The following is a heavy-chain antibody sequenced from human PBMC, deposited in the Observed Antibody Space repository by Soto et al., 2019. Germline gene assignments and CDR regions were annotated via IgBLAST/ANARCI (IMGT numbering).Heavy chain of an antibody. D-gene: IGHD1-1*01. CDR2: INPKTGDT. CDR3: ATGTNGTTGWYHP. V-gene: IGHV1-2*02. CDR1: GYTFTDFY. Sequence: QEQLVQSGTEVKKPGASVTVSCKPSGYTFTDFYLHWLRQAPGQGLEWVGWINPKTGDTKSSQKFQGRVTMSRDTSVSTAYIDLTSLTSDDTAMYYCATGTNGTTGWYHPWGQGTRVTVSS. J-gene: IGHJ5*02.